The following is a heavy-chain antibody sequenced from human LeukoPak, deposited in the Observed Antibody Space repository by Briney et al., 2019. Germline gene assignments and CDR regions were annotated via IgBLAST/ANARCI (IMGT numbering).Heavy chain of an antibody. Sequence: SETLSLTCAVYGGSFSGYYWSWIRQPPGKGLEWIGEINHSGSTNYNPSLKSRVTISVDTSKNQFSLKLSSVTAADTAVYYRARMAGSSGLWGQGTLVTVSS. CDR3: ARMAGSSGL. CDR1: GGSFSGYY. CDR2: INHSGST. J-gene: IGHJ4*02. V-gene: IGHV4-34*01. D-gene: IGHD3-22*01.